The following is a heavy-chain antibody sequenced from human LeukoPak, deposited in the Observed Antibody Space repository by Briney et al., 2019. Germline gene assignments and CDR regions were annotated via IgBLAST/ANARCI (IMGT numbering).Heavy chain of an antibody. Sequence: GGSLRLSCAASGFTVSTDWMHWVRQARGKGLVWVSRINSDGSSTVYADSVKGRFTISRDNAKNTLYLQMNSLRADDTAVYYCARGGVYSTSAVDYWGQGTLVTVSS. CDR3: ARGGVYSTSAVDY. CDR2: INSDGSST. V-gene: IGHV3-74*01. J-gene: IGHJ4*02. CDR1: GFTVSTDW. D-gene: IGHD6-6*01.